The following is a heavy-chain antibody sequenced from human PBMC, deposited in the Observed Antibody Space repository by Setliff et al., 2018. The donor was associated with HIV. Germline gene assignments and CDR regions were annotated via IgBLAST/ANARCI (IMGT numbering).Heavy chain of an antibody. J-gene: IGHJ4*02. CDR1: GGSITSSGYY. CDR2: IYDSGST. Sequence: ASETLSLTCIVSGGSITSSGYYWGWIRQPPGKGMEWIGFIYDSGSTNYNPSLESRVTISVDTSKNQFSLKLSSVTAADTAVYYCAGLSDFLDYWGLGNLVTVSS. D-gene: IGHD2-21*01. V-gene: IGHV4-61*05. CDR3: AGLSDFLDY.